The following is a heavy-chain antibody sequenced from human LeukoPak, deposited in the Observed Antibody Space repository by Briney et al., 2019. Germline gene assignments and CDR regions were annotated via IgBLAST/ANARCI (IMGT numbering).Heavy chain of an antibody. CDR2: ISGSGGST. Sequence: GGSLRLSCAASGFTFSSYAMSWVRQAPGKGREWVSSISGSGGSTYYADSVKGRFTIPRDNYKNTLYLQVNRLRAEDTAVYYWAKSSTYSGSLIDYWGQGTLVSVSS. J-gene: IGHJ4*02. CDR1: GFTFSSYA. D-gene: IGHD1-26*01. V-gene: IGHV3-23*01. CDR3: AKSSTYSGSLIDY.